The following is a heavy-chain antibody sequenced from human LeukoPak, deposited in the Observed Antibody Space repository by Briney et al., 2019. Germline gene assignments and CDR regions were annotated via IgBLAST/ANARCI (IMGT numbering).Heavy chain of an antibody. J-gene: IGHJ6*03. D-gene: IGHD2-2*01. CDR1: GGSISSYY. CDR2: IYYSGST. V-gene: IGHV4-59*01. CDR3: ARDHPGGSTGRDYYMDV. Sequence: PSETLSLTCTVSGGSISSYYWSWIRQPPGKGLEWIGYIYYSGSTNYNPSLKSRVTISVDTSKNQFSLKLSSVTAADTAVYYCARDHPGGSTGRDYYMDVWGKGTTVTVSS.